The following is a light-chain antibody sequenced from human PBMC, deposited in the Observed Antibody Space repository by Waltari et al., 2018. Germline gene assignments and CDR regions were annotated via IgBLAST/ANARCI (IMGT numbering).Light chain of an antibody. CDR3: AAWDDSLSGHVV. CDR2: RNN. CDR1: SSNIGSNY. V-gene: IGLV1-47*01. Sequence: QSVLTQPPSASGTPGQRVTISCSGSSSNIGSNYVYWYQQLPGTTHKLLIYRNNQRPSGVPDLFSGSKAGTSASLAISGRRSEDEADYYCAAWDDSLSGHVVFGGGTKLTVL. J-gene: IGLJ2*01.